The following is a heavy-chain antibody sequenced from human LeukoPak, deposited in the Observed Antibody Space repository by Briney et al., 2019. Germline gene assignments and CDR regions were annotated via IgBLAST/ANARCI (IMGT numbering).Heavy chain of an antibody. CDR2: IWYDGSNK. CDR3: ARDNGGYYNYYYYYGMDV. D-gene: IGHD3-22*01. Sequence: GGSPRLSCAASGFTFSSYGMHWVRQAPGKGLEWVAVIWYDGSNKYYADSVKGRFTISRDNSKNTLYLQMNSLRAEDTAVYYCARDNGGYYNYYYYYGMDVWGQGTTVTVSS. J-gene: IGHJ6*02. V-gene: IGHV3-33*01. CDR1: GFTFSSYG.